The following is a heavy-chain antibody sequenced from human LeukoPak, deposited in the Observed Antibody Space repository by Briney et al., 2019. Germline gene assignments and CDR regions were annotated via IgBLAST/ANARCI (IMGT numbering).Heavy chain of an antibody. Sequence: SETLSLTCTVSGGSISSSSYYWSWIRQPPGKGLEWIGYIYYSGSTNYNPSLKSRVTISVDTSKNQFSLKLSSVTAADTAVYYCARNSDWAAAYGYWGQGTLVTVSS. CDR2: IYYSGST. D-gene: IGHD6-19*01. V-gene: IGHV4-61*01. CDR3: ARNSDWAAAYGY. J-gene: IGHJ4*02. CDR1: GGSISSSSYY.